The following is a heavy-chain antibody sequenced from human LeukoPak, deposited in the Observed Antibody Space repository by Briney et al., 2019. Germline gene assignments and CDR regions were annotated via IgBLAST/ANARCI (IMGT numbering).Heavy chain of an antibody. CDR1: GFTFSDYY. J-gene: IGHJ6*02. Sequence: GGSLRISCAASGFTFSDYYMSWIRQAPGKGLEWVSYISSSGSTIYYADSVKGRLTISRDNAKNSLYLQMNSLRAEDTAVYYCARDLTVAGYYYYGMDVWGQGTTVTVSS. D-gene: IGHD6-19*01. CDR2: ISSSGSTI. V-gene: IGHV3-11*01. CDR3: ARDLTVAGYYYYGMDV.